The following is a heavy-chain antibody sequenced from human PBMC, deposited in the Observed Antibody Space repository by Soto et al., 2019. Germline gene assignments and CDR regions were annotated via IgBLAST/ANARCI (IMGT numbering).Heavy chain of an antibody. Sequence: DVRLLESGGGLVKPGGSLRLSCAASGFTFSSYSMSWVRQAPGKGLEWVSTIGTSASTYYGDSVRGRFTISRDNSRNTLYLQMNSLRAADTAVYYCADLSRYCTSSNCDWGQGTLVTVSS. CDR2: IGTSAST. J-gene: IGHJ4*02. D-gene: IGHD2-2*01. CDR1: GFTFSSYS. CDR3: ADLSRYCTSSNCD. V-gene: IGHV3-23*01.